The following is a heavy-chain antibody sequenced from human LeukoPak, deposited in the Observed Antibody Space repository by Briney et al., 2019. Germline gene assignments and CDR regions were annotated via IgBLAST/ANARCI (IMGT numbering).Heavy chain of an antibody. CDR1: GFTFSSYA. Sequence: GGSLRLSCAASGFTFSSYAMSWVRQAPGKGLEWVSAISGSGGSTYYAESVKGRFTISRDNSKNTLYLQMTSLRAEDTAVYYCAKGGYYDSSCYPGYWGQGTLVTVSS. V-gene: IGHV3-23*01. J-gene: IGHJ4*02. CDR2: ISGSGGST. CDR3: AKGGYYDSSCYPGY. D-gene: IGHD3-22*01.